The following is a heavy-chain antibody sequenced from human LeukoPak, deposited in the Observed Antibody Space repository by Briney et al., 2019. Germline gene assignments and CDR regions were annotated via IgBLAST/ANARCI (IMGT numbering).Heavy chain of an antibody. CDR2: IYSGGTT. V-gene: IGHV3-53*01. J-gene: IGHJ3*02. CDR3: AKGRRSSWYFDAFDI. D-gene: IGHD6-13*01. Sequence: GGSLRLSCAAAGFTVSDNYMSWVRQAPGKGLEWVSVIYSGGTTYYADSVKGRFTISRDNSQNTLYLQMNSLRAEDTAVYYCAKGRRSSWYFDAFDIWGQGTMVTVSS. CDR1: GFTVSDNY.